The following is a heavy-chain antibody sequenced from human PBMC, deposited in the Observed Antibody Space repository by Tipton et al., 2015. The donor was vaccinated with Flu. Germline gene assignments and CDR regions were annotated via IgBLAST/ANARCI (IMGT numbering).Heavy chain of an antibody. D-gene: IGHD3-10*01. CDR3: AKDQGFGGGLAYDYYALDV. J-gene: IGHJ6*02. Sequence: TLSLTCSVSGGSITSGGAYWSWIRQRPGKGLEWIGCIFYSGSTYYNPSLGSRVTISVDTSKNQFSLKVNSVTAADTAVYYCAKDQGFGGGLAYDYYALDVWGQGP. CDR1: GGSITSGGAY. V-gene: IGHV4-31*03. CDR2: IFYSGST.